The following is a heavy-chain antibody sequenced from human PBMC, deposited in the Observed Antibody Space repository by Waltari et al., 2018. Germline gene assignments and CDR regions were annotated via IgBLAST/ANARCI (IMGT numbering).Heavy chain of an antibody. Sequence: VQLVASGGGLAHPGGSLRVSCVVSGFIFAAPYLAWVRQAPGKAPEWVGRIANRANSYITEYPASMKGRFTISREDSKNLLFLQMTDLKSEDTAIYYCVRGGYYYDSNGGYFQFWGRGTLVTVSS. J-gene: IGHJ1*01. CDR3: VRGGYYYDSNGGYFQF. V-gene: IGHV3-72*01. CDR2: IANRANSYIT. CDR1: GFIFAAPY. D-gene: IGHD3-22*01.